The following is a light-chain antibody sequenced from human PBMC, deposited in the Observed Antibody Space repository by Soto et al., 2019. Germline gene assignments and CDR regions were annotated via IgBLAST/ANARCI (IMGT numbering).Light chain of an antibody. CDR3: QQYYTTLT. V-gene: IGKV4-1*01. CDR1: QSVLYSSDNKNY. CDR2: WAS. Sequence: DIVMTQSPDSLAVSLGERATINCKSSQSVLYSSDNKNYLAWYQQKSGQPPKLLIYWASTRDSGVPDRFSGSGSGADFTLIISSLQAEDVAVYYCQQYYTTLTFGGGTKVEIK. J-gene: IGKJ4*01.